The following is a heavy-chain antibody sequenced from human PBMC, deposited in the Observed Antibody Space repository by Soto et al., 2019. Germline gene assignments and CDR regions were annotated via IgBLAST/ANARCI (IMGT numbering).Heavy chain of an antibody. CDR1: GGSISSYY. J-gene: IGHJ6*03. CDR2: IYYSGST. Sequence: SETLSLTCTVSGGSISSYYWSWIRQPPGKGLEWIGYIYYSGSTNYNPSLKSRVTISVATSKHQFSLKLSSVTAAATAVYYCARYGSGPPLGINIVVVPAATDHYYYYMDVWGKGTTVTVSS. CDR3: ARYGSGPPLGINIVVVPAATDHYYYYMDV. V-gene: IGHV4-59*08. D-gene: IGHD2-2*01.